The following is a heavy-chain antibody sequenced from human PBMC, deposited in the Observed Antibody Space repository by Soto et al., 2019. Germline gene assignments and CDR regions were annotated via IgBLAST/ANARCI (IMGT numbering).Heavy chain of an antibody. V-gene: IGHV1-18*01. CDR1: GYTFTSYG. D-gene: IGHD5-12*01. CDR2: ISAYNGNT. Sequence: ASVKVSCKASGYTFTSYGISWVRQAPGQGLEWMGWISAYNGNTNYAQKLQGRVTMTTDTSTSTAYMELRSLRSDDTAVYYCARRPRREYSADDAFDIWGQGTMVTVSS. CDR3: ARRPRREYSADDAFDI. J-gene: IGHJ3*02.